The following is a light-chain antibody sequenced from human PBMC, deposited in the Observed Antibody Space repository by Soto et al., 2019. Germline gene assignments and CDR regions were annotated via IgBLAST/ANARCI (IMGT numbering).Light chain of an antibody. J-gene: IGKJ4*01. CDR2: GAS. CDR1: QSVTN. CDR3: QQYGSSPLT. V-gene: IGKV3-20*01. Sequence: EIVLTQSPGTLSLSPGERATLSCRASQSVTNLAWYQQRPGQPPRPLIYGASSRETGIPDRFSGSGSGTDFTLTISRLEPEDFAVYYCQQYGSSPLTFGGGTKVEIK.